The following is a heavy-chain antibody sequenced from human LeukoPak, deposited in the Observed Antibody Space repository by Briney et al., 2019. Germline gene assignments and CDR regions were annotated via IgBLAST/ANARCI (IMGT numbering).Heavy chain of an antibody. Sequence: PGGSLRLSCAASGFTFSSYAMSWVRKAPGRGLEWVSAISGSGGSTYYADSVKGRFTISRDNSKNTLYLQMNSLRAEDTAVYYCAKGTEYSSSFFDYWGQGTLVTVSS. CDR2: ISGSGGST. J-gene: IGHJ4*02. CDR3: AKGTEYSSSFFDY. V-gene: IGHV3-23*01. CDR1: GFTFSSYA. D-gene: IGHD6-6*01.